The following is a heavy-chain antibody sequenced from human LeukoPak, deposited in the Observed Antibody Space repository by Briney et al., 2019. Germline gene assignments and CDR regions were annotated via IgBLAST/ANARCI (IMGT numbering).Heavy chain of an antibody. J-gene: IGHJ4*02. CDR2: IKQDGSEK. D-gene: IGHD5-18*01. CDR1: GFTFSSRDW. CDR3: AADELYRYGSVY. V-gene: IGHV3-7*01. Sequence: GGSLRLSCVASGFTFSSRDWMTWVRQAPGKGLEWVANIKQDGSEKNYVDSVKGRFTISRDNAKNSVDLQMNSLRVEDTAVYYCAADELYRYGSVYWGQGSLVTVSS.